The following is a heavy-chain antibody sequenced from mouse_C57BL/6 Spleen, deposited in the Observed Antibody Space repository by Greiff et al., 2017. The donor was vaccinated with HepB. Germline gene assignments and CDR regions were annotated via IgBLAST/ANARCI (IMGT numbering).Heavy chain of an antibody. CDR2: IYPGSGST. CDR1: GYTFTSYW. V-gene: IGHV1-55*01. Sequence: QVQLKESGAELVKPGASVKMSCKASGYTFTSYWITWVKQRPGQGLEWIGDIYPGSGSTNYNEKFKSKATLTVDTSSSTAYMQLSSLTSEDSAVYYCARLGNYAWFAYWGQGTLVTVSA. D-gene: IGHD2-1*01. J-gene: IGHJ3*01. CDR3: ARLGNYAWFAY.